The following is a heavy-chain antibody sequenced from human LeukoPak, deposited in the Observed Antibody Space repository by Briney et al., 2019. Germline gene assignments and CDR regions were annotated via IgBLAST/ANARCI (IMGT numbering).Heavy chain of an antibody. V-gene: IGHV4-4*02. CDR2: IYHSGST. Sequence: SETLSLTCAVSGGSISSSNWWSWVRQPPGKGLEWIGEIYHSGSTNYNPSLKSRVTMSVDTSKNQFSLKLSSVTAADTAVYYCARDYDSSGYYPFYWGQGTPVTVSS. CDR1: GGSISSSNW. D-gene: IGHD3-22*01. CDR3: ARDYDSSGYYPFY. J-gene: IGHJ4*02.